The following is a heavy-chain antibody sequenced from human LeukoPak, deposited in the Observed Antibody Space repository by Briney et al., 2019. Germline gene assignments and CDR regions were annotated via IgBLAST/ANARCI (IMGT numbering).Heavy chain of an antibody. Sequence: SETLSPTCAVYGGSFSGYYWSWIRQPPGKGLEWIGEINHSGSTKYNPSLKSRVTISVDTSKNQFSLKLSSMTAADTAVYYCGRGHRGDGYNTIDYWGQETLVTVSS. CDR2: INHSGST. CDR1: GGSFSGYY. J-gene: IGHJ4*02. D-gene: IGHD5-24*01. CDR3: GRGHRGDGYNTIDY. V-gene: IGHV4-34*01.